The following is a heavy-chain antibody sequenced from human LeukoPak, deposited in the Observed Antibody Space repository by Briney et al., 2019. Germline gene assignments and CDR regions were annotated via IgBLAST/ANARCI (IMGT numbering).Heavy chain of an antibody. D-gene: IGHD3-16*01. J-gene: IGHJ6*02. CDR3: ARGGGLDV. Sequence: GGSLRLSCAASGFTFSSYWMNWARQAPGKGLEWMASINHNGNVNYYVDSVRGRFTISRDNAKNSLYLQMSNLRAEDTAVYFCARGGGLDVWGQGATVTVSS. V-gene: IGHV3-7*03. CDR2: INHNGNVN. CDR1: GFTFSSYW.